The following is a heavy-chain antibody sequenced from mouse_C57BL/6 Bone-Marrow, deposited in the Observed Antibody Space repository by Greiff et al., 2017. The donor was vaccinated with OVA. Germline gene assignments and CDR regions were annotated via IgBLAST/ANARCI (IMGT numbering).Heavy chain of an antibody. CDR1: GFSLTSYG. V-gene: IGHV2-5*01. J-gene: IGHJ1*03. CDR2: IWRGGST. CDR3: AKTLMTTVVDWYFDV. Sequence: VQLVESGPGLVQPSQSLSITCTVSGFSLTSYGVHWVRQSPGKGLEWLGVIWRGGSTDYTAAFMSRLSLTKDNSKSQVFFKMNSLQAEDTAIYYCAKTLMTTVVDWYFDVWGTGTTVTVSS. D-gene: IGHD1-1*01.